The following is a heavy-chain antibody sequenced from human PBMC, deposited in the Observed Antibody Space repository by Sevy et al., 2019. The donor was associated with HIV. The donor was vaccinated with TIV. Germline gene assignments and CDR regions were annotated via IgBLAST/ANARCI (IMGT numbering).Heavy chain of an antibody. D-gene: IGHD6-19*01. CDR3: AKSPGEEQWLTHFQH. CDR2: ISWNSGSI. CDR1: GFTFDDYA. Sequence: GGSLRLSCAASGFTFDDYAMHWVRQAPGKGLEWVSGISWNSGSIGYADSVKDRFTISRDNAKNSLYLQMNSLRAEDTALYYCAKSPGEEQWLTHFQHWGQGTLVTVSS. V-gene: IGHV3-9*01. J-gene: IGHJ1*01.